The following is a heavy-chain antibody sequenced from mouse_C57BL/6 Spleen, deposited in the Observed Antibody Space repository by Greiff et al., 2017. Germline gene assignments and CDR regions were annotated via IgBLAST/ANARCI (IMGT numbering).Heavy chain of an antibody. CDR3: ASPDGYYGRNAMDY. J-gene: IGHJ4*01. Sequence: DVQLVESGGGLVKPGGSLKLSCAASGFTFSSYAMSWVRQTPEKRLEWVATISDGGSYTYYPDNVKGRFTISRDNAKNNLYLQMSHLKSEDTAMYYCASPDGYYGRNAMDYWGQGTSVTVSS. V-gene: IGHV5-4*01. D-gene: IGHD2-3*01. CDR1: GFTFSSYA. CDR2: ISDGGSYT.